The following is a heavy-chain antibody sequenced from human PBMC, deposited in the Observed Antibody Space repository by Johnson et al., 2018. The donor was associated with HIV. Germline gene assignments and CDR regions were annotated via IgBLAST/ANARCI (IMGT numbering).Heavy chain of an antibody. Sequence: VQLVESGGGVLRPGGSLRLSCEGFGFIFADYGLSWVRQAPGRGLEWVSAIGTAGDTYYPGSVNGRFTISRENAKNSLYLQMNSLRAEDTAVYYCANVRWPVAFDIWGQGTMVTVSS. J-gene: IGHJ3*02. V-gene: IGHV3-13*01. CDR3: ANVRWPVAFDI. D-gene: IGHD4-23*01. CDR1: GFIFADYG. CDR2: IGTAGDT.